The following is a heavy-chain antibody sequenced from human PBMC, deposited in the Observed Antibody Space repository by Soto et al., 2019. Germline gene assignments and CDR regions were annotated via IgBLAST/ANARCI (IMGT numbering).Heavy chain of an antibody. CDR2: IYYDGSNK. CDR3: ARDSNDDSSGYYAGLDY. J-gene: IGHJ4*02. CDR1: GFTFSSYG. V-gene: IGHV3-33*01. Sequence: QVQLVESGGGVVQPGRSLRLSCAVSGFTFSSYGMNWVRQAPGKGLEWVAAIYYDGSNKYYADSVRGRFTISRDNFKNTLYLHMNSLRAEDTAVYYCARDSNDDSSGYYAGLDYWGQGTLVTVSS. D-gene: IGHD3-22*01.